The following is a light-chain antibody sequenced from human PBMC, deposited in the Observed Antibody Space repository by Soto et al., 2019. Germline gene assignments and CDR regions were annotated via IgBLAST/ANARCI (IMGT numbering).Light chain of an antibody. CDR2: EGS. CDR1: SSDVGVYNL. V-gene: IGLV2-23*01. CDR3: CSYACSSTWV. Sequence: QSALTQPASVSGSPGQSITISCTGTSSDVGVYNLVSWYQQHPGKAPKLMIYEGSKRPSGVSNRFSGSKSGNTASLTISGLQVEDEADYYCCSYACSSTWVFGGGTKVTVL. J-gene: IGLJ3*02.